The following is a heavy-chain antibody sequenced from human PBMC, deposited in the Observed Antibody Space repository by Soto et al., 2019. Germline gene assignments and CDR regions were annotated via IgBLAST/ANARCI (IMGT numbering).Heavy chain of an antibody. CDR2: IWYDGSNK. V-gene: IGHV3-33*01. Sequence: GGSLRLSCAASGFTFSSYGMHWVRQAPGKGLEWVAVIWYDGSNKYYADSVKGRFTISRDNSKNRLYLQMNSLRAEDTAVYYCARDFDSYGYDYYFDYWGQGTLVTVSS. CDR3: ARDFDSYGYDYYFDY. D-gene: IGHD5-18*01. CDR1: GFTFSSYG. J-gene: IGHJ4*02.